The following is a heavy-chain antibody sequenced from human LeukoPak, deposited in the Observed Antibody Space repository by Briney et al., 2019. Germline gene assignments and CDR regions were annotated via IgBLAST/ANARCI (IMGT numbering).Heavy chain of an antibody. Sequence: PGGSLRLSCAASGFTFSSYEMNWVRQAPGKGLEWVSYISSSGSTIYYADSVEGRFTISRDNAKNSLYLQMNSLRAEDTAVYYCARDHGLYYGMDVWGKGTTVTVSS. CDR3: ARDHGLYYGMDV. D-gene: IGHD2-2*03. CDR2: ISSSGSTI. CDR1: GFTFSSYE. J-gene: IGHJ6*04. V-gene: IGHV3-48*03.